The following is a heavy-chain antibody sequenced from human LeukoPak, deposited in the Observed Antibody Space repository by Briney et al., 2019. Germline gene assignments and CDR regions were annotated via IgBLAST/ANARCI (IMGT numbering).Heavy chain of an antibody. V-gene: IGHV6-1*01. CDR1: GDSVSSKNAA. D-gene: IGHD3-22*01. J-gene: IGHJ4*02. CDR3: ARSGSSGSIDF. Sequence: SQTLSLTCAISGDSVSSKNAAWNATRQSPSRDLEWLGMTYYRSKWYNHYAVSVKSRITINPDTSKNQFSLQLNSVTPEDTAVYYCARSGSSGSIDFWGQGTLVTVSS. CDR2: TYYRSKWYN.